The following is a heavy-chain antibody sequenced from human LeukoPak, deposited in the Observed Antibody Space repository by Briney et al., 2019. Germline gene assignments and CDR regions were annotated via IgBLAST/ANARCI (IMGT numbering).Heavy chain of an antibody. J-gene: IGHJ2*01. CDR3: ARKPDEHWLDESENWYFDL. Sequence: ASLKVTCKASGYTFIDYYLHWLRQAPGQGLEWMGRINPNSGNTKPAQKFQGRVTMTRDTSISVAYMELSSLQSDDTAVYYCARKPDEHWLDESENWYFDLWGSGTLVTVSS. V-gene: IGHV1-2*06. D-gene: IGHD6-19*01. CDR2: INPNSGNT. CDR1: GYTFIDYY.